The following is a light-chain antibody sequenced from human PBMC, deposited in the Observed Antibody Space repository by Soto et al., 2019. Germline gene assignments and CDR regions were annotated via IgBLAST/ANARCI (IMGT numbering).Light chain of an antibody. J-gene: IGKJ2*01. CDR1: ESISRDY. Sequence: EIVLTQSPGTLSLSPGQRATLSCRASESISRDYLSWYQHRLGQAPRLLIYRQSSGATGIPDRFSGSGSGTDFTLTISRLEPEDFAIYYCQQYGGLPYTFGQGTKLEIK. CDR2: RQS. CDR3: QQYGGLPYT. V-gene: IGKV3-20*01.